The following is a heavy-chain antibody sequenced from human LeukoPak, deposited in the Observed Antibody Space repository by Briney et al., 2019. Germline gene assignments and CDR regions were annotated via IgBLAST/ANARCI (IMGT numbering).Heavy chain of an antibody. CDR3: ARGAEYSFSKVFDY. J-gene: IGHJ4*02. Sequence: PGGSLRLSCAASGFTFSTYWMSWVRQAPGKGLEWVANIKQDGGEKFYVDSVKGRFTISRDNAKDSLYLQMNSLRAEDTAMYYCARGAEYSFSKVFDYWGQGTLVTVSS. D-gene: IGHD5-18*01. V-gene: IGHV3-7*01. CDR2: IKQDGGEK. CDR1: GFTFSTYW.